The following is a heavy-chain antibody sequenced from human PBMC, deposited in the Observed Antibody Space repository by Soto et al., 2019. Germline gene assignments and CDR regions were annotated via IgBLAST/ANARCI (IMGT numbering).Heavy chain of an antibody. J-gene: IGHJ6*02. D-gene: IGHD5-12*01. CDR3: ALIVATIEYGMDV. V-gene: IGHV5-10-1*01. Sequence: GESLKISCKGSGYSFTSYWISWVRQMPGKGLEWMGRIDPSDSYTNYSPSFQGHVTISADKSISTAYLQWSSLKASDTAMYYCALIVATIEYGMDVWGQGTTVTVLL. CDR1: GYSFTSYW. CDR2: IDPSDSYT.